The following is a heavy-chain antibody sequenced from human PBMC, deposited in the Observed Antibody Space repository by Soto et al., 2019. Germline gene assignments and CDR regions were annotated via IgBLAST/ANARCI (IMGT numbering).Heavy chain of an antibody. D-gene: IGHD5-18*01. CDR2: IIPIFGTA. J-gene: IGHJ4*02. CDR3: ARGGREVGNRYGYGVRI. CDR1: GGTFSSYA. V-gene: IGHV1-69*01. Sequence: QVQLVQSGAEVKKPGSSVKVSCKASGGTFSSYAISWVRQAPGQGLEWMGGIIPIFGTANYAQKFQGRVTITADESTSTAYMELSSLRSEDTAVYYGARGGREVGNRYGYGVRIWGQGTLVTVSS.